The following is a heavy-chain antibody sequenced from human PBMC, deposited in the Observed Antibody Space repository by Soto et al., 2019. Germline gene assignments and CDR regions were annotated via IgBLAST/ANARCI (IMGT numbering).Heavy chain of an antibody. Sequence: GGSLRLSCAASGFTFISYWMSWVRRAPGKGLEWVANIKQDGSEKYYLDSVKGGFTISRDNAKNSLYLQMNSLRAEDTAVYYCARDRRQWLARKGGAFDIWGQGTMVTVSS. V-gene: IGHV3-7*05. CDR2: IKQDGSEK. J-gene: IGHJ3*02. CDR1: GFTFISYW. D-gene: IGHD6-19*01. CDR3: ARDRRQWLARKGGAFDI.